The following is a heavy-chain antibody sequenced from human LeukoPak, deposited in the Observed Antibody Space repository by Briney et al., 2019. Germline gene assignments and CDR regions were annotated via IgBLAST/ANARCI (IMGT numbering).Heavy chain of an antibody. D-gene: IGHD3-10*01. CDR1: GGSISSYY. CDR2: IYTSGST. CDR3: AREYYYGSGSYYSAFDY. J-gene: IGHJ4*02. Sequence: SETLSLTRTVSGGSISSYYWSWIRQPAGKGLEWIGRIYTSGSTNYNPSLKSRVTMSVDTSKNQFSLKLSSVTAADTAVYYCAREYYYGSGSYYSAFDYWGQGTLVTVSS. V-gene: IGHV4-4*07.